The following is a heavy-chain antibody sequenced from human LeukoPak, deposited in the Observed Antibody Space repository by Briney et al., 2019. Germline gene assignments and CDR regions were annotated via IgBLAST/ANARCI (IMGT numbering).Heavy chain of an antibody. CDR1: GFTFSSYS. Sequence: PRGSLRLSCAASGFTFSSYSMNSVRQAPGKGLEWVSAISDTGNTYHADSMKRRFTISRDSSKNTLLLRMNRLRPEDAAVYYCAKAPVTTCRGAFCYPFDYWGLGTLVTVSS. J-gene: IGHJ4*02. V-gene: IGHV3-23*01. D-gene: IGHD2-15*01. CDR2: ISDTGNT. CDR3: AKAPVTTCRGAFCYPFDY.